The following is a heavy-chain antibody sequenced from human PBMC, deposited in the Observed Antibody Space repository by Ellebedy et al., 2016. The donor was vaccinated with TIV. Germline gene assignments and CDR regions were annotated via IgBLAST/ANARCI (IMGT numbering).Heavy chain of an antibody. D-gene: IGHD1-26*01. CDR3: ARDRSGSYGSVDY. CDR2: INPNSGGT. CDR1: GYTFTGYY. V-gene: IGHV1-2*02. Sequence: AASVKVSCKASGYTFTGYYMHWVRQAPGQGLEWMGWINPNSGGTNYAQKFQGRVTMTRDTSISTAYMELSRLRSDDTAVYYCARDRSGSYGSVDYWGQGTLVTVSS. J-gene: IGHJ4*02.